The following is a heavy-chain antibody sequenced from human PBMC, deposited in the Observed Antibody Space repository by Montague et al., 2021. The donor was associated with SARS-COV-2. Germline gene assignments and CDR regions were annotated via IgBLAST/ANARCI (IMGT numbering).Heavy chain of an antibody. CDR2: INHSGST. Sequence: SETLSLTCAVYGGSFSGYYWSWIRQPPGKGLEWIGEINHSGSTNXXPSLKSRVTISVDTSKNQFSLKLSSVTAADTAVYYCARAFTDWLRYYGMDVWGQGTTVTVSS. D-gene: IGHD3-9*01. CDR3: ARAFTDWLRYYGMDV. J-gene: IGHJ6*02. V-gene: IGHV4-34*01. CDR1: GGSFSGYY.